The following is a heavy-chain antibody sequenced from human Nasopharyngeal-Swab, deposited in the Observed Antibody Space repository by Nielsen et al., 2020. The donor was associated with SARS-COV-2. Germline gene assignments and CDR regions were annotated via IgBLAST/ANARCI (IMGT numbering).Heavy chain of an antibody. D-gene: IGHD3-3*01. CDR2: IHYSGTT. V-gene: IGHV4-39*01. J-gene: IGHJ4*02. Sequence: SETLSLTCTISGDSISNNNYYWGWIRQPPGKGLEWIGMIHYSGTTYDNPSLKSRVTISVDTSESQFSLKLNSVTAADTAVYYCARRDRYYDFWMDWGQGTLVTVSS. CDR1: GDSISNNNYY. CDR3: ARRDRYYDFWMD.